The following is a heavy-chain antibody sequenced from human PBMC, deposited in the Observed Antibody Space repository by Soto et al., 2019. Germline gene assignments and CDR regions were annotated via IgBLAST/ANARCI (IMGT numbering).Heavy chain of an antibody. CDR2: VYYTGST. V-gene: IGHV4-39*01. CDR1: GNSISGTSSF. Sequence: SETLSLTCTVSGNSISGTSSFWAWIRRPPGKNLEWIGSVYYTGSTYYNSSLKSRVSISIDTSKNQFSLSLNSVTAADTAVYYCTRRVRSTGLLDYWGQGALVT. J-gene: IGHJ4*02. D-gene: IGHD4-4*01. CDR3: TRRVRSTGLLDY.